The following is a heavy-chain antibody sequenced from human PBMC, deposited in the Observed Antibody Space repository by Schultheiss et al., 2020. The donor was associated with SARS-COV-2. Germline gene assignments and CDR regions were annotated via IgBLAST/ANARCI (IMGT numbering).Heavy chain of an antibody. Sequence: ASVKVSCKASGGTFSSYAISWVRQAPGQGLEWMGWMNPNSGNTGYAQKFQGRVTITRNTSISTAYMELSSLRSEDTAVYYCARRLSNFDIWGQGTMVTVSS. CDR1: GGTFSSYA. CDR3: ARRLSNFDI. V-gene: IGHV1-8*03. D-gene: IGHD6-19*01. J-gene: IGHJ3*02. CDR2: MNPNSGNT.